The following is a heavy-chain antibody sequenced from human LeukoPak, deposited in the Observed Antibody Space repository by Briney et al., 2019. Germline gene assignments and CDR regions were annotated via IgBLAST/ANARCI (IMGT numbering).Heavy chain of an antibody. Sequence: ASVKVSCKASGGTFSSYAISWVRQAPGQGLEWMGGIIPIFGTAYYAHKFQGRVTITADESTTTAYMELHSLRSEDTAVYYCARAPNRGPERAAMLNLHTLYYYYYGMDVWGQGTTVTVSS. CDR1: GGTFSSYA. J-gene: IGHJ6*01. CDR2: IIPIFGTA. D-gene: IGHD2-2*01. CDR3: ARAPNRGPERAAMLNLHTLYYYYYGMDV. V-gene: IGHV1-69*13.